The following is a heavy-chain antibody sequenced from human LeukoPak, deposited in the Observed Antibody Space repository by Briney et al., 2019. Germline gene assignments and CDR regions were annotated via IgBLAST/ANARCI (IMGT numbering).Heavy chain of an antibody. CDR1: GFTFGDYS. D-gene: IGHD3-10*01. J-gene: IGHJ4*02. Sequence: PGRSLTLSCTASGFTFGDYSMSWVRQAPGKGLERVGFIRSKAYGGTTEYAASVKGRFTISRDDFKSIAYLQMNSLKTEDTAVYYCTRDGSRISMVRGVSYFDYWGQGTLVTVSS. CDR2: IRSKAYGGTT. V-gene: IGHV3-49*04. CDR3: TRDGSRISMVRGVSYFDY.